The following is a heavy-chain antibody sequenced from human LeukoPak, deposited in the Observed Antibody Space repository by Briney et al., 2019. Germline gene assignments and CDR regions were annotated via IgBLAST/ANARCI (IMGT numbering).Heavy chain of an antibody. CDR1: GGTFSSYA. V-gene: IGHV1-69*13. Sequence: SVKVSCKASGGTFSSYAISWVRQAPGQGLEWMGGIIPIFGTANYAQKFQGRVTITADESTSTAYMELSRLRSDDTAVYYCASIAAAESDYWGQGTLVTVSS. CDR2: IIPIFGTA. D-gene: IGHD6-13*01. J-gene: IGHJ4*02. CDR3: ASIAAAESDY.